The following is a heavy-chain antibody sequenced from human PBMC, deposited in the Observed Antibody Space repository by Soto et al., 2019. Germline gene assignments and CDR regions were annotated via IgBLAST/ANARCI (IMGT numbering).Heavy chain of an antibody. CDR1: GFTFDDYA. J-gene: IGHJ4*02. D-gene: IGHD3-3*01. CDR3: AKEGSARVRLSIFGVDPPDY. Sequence: DVQLVESGGGLVQPGRSLRLSCAASGFTFDDYAMHWVRQAPGKGLEWVSGISWNSGSIGYADSVKGRFTISRDNAKNARYLQMTSLRAEDTALYYCAKEGSARVRLSIFGVDPPDYWGQGTLVTVSS. CDR2: ISWNSGSI. V-gene: IGHV3-9*01.